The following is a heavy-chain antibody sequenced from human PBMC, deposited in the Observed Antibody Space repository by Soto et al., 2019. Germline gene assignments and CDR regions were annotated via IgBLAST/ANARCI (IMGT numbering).Heavy chain of an antibody. D-gene: IGHD1-7*01. Sequence: QVQLQESGPGLVKPSGTLSLTCAVSGGSISSSSWWTWVRQSPGKGLEWIGEIFESGATNYNPSLKSRLTMSVNKSKNQFALNLSSFTAAHTAVDFCTTSHAGELNNWGQGTLVTVSS. J-gene: IGHJ4*02. V-gene: IGHV4-4*02. CDR1: GGSISSSSW. CDR2: IFESGAT. CDR3: TTSHAGELNN.